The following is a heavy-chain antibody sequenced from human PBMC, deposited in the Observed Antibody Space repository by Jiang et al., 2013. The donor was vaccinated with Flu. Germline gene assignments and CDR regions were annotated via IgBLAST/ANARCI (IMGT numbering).Heavy chain of an antibody. D-gene: IGHD4-23*01. Sequence: GLVKPSGTLSLTCAVSGGSISSSNWWSWVRQPPGKGLEWIGEIYHSGSTNYNPSLKSRVTISVDTSKNQFSLKLSSVTAADTAVYYCARHHYGGNSAFRDFDYWGQGTLVTVSS. CDR1: GGSISSSNW. J-gene: IGHJ4*02. V-gene: IGHV4-4*02. CDR2: IYHSGST. CDR3: ARHHYGGNSAFRDFDY.